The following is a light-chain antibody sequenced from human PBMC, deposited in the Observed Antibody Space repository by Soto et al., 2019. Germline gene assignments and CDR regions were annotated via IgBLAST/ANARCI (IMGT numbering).Light chain of an antibody. V-gene: IGKV3-20*01. CDR2: GAS. CDR1: QSLSSSY. J-gene: IGKJ1*01. CDR3: QQFGTSPLWT. Sequence: EFVLTQSPGTLSLSPGERATLSCRASQSLSSSYLAWYQQKPGQAPRLLIYGASSRATGIPDRFSGSGSGTDFTLTISRLEPEDFAVYFCQQFGTSPLWTFGQGTKVE.